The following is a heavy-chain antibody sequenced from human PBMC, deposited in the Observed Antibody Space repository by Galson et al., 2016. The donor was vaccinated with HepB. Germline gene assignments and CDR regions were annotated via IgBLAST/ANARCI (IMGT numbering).Heavy chain of an antibody. Sequence: TLSLTCTVSGGSVSSGGYPWSWIRQHPGKGLEWIWFIYHSGSTNYNPSLKSRVTISVDISKNQFSLKLNSVTAADTAVYYCARLNSHFYDTSGYYYFESWGQGTLVTVSS. V-gene: IGHV4-31*03. CDR2: IYHSGST. CDR3: ARLNSHFYDTSGYYYFES. D-gene: IGHD3-22*01. J-gene: IGHJ4*02. CDR1: GGSVSSGGYP.